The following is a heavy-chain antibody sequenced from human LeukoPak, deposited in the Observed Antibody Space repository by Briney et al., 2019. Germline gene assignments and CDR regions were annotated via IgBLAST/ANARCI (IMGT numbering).Heavy chain of an antibody. CDR3: VRGVGVSRFNYLDS. Sequence: PGGSLRLSCVASGFTFTNHEMNWVRQAPGKGLEWVSYITTSGSTIYYADSVKGRFTISRDNAKNSLYLQMNSLRAEDTAVYYCVRGVGVSRFNYLDSWGQGTLVIVSS. D-gene: IGHD6-13*01. CDR1: GFTFTNHE. V-gene: IGHV3-48*03. J-gene: IGHJ4*02. CDR2: ITTSGSTI.